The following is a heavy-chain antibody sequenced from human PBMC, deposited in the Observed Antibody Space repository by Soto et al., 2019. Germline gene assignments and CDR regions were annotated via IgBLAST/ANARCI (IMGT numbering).Heavy chain of an antibody. CDR1: GGSISSSSYY. Sequence: SETLSLTCTVSGGSISSSSYYWGWIRQPPGKGLEWIGSIYYSGSTYYNPSLKSRVTISVDTSKNQFSLKLSSVTAADTAVYYCARLMITFGGVIAFDYWGQGTLVTVSS. D-gene: IGHD3-16*02. CDR3: ARLMITFGGVIAFDY. J-gene: IGHJ4*02. CDR2: IYYSGST. V-gene: IGHV4-39*01.